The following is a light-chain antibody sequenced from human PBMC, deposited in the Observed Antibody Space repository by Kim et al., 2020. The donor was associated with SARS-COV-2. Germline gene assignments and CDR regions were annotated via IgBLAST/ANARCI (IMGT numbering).Light chain of an antibody. CDR2: VNSDGSL. Sequence: SVNLTCIRTSGHSTYAIAWHQQQPEKGPRFLMRVNSDGSLRRGDGIPDRFSGSSSGTERYLTISSRQAEDEADYYCQTWDTGIRVFGGGTKVTVL. V-gene: IGLV4-69*01. CDR1: SGHSTYA. J-gene: IGLJ3*02. CDR3: QTWDTGIRV.